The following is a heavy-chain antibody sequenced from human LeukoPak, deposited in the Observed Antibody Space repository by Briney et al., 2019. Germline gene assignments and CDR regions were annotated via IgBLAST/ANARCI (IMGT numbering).Heavy chain of an antibody. D-gene: IGHD2-21*01. CDR1: GFTFSSYG. CDR3: AKDRLAYCGGDCPIDY. Sequence: GGSQRLSCAASGFTFSSYGMHWVRQAPGKGLEWVAVIWYGGSNKYYADSVKGRFTISRGNSKNTLYLQMNSLRAEDTAVYYCAKDRLAYCGGDCPIDYWGQGTLVTVSS. CDR2: IWYGGSNK. V-gene: IGHV3-30*02. J-gene: IGHJ4*02.